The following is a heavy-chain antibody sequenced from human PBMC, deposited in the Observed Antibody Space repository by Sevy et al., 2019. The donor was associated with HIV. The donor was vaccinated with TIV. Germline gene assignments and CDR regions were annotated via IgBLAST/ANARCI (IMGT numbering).Heavy chain of an antibody. CDR2: ISSSSSYI. J-gene: IGHJ4*02. CDR1: GFTFSSYS. CDR3: AREGGVVVVVAATTFDY. V-gene: IGHV3-21*01. D-gene: IGHD2-15*01. Sequence: GGYLRLSCAASGFTFSSYSMNWVRQAPGKGLEWVSSISSSSSYIYYADSVKGRFTISRDNAKNSLYLQMNSLRAEDTAVYYCAREGGVVVVVAATTFDYWGQGTLVTVSS.